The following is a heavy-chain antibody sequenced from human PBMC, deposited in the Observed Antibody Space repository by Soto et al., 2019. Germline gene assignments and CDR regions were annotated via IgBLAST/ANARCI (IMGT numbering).Heavy chain of an antibody. V-gene: IGHV2-70*04. CDR1: GFSLSTSVMR. Sequence: GPTLVNRTKPLTLTCTFSGFSLSTSVMRVSWIRQPPGKSLEWLARIDWDDDKFYNTSLKTRLPISKYSSKNQVVLTMTNMDPVDTAKYYCARMFHCRGGTCPFDYWGQGALVNV. D-gene: IGHD2-15*01. CDR2: IDWDDDK. J-gene: IGHJ4*02. CDR3: ARMFHCRGGTCPFDY.